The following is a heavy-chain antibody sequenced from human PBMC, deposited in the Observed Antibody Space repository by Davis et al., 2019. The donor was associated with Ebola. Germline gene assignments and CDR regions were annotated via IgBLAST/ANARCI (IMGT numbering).Heavy chain of an antibody. Sequence: GGSLRLSCAASGFTFYNYAMSWVRQAPGKGLEWVAVISYDGSNKYYADSVKGRFTISRDNSKNTLYLQMNSLRAEDTAVYYCAKDGYDYDYYYGMDVWGQGTTVTVSS. CDR1: GFTFYNYA. V-gene: IGHV3-30*18. J-gene: IGHJ6*02. D-gene: IGHD5-12*01. CDR3: AKDGYDYDYYYGMDV. CDR2: ISYDGSNK.